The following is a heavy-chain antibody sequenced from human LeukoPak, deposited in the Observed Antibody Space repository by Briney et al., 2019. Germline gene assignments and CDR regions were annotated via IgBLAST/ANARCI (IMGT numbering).Heavy chain of an antibody. Sequence: SQTLSLTCAVSGGSISSGGYSWSWIRQPPGKGLEWIGYTYYTGNSKYNPSVQSRVTMSVDTSKNQVSLKLTSVTAADTAVYYCGGSSSYYYYGVDVWGQGTTVTVSS. CDR2: TYYTGNS. J-gene: IGHJ6*02. CDR1: GGSISSGGYS. CDR3: GGSSSYYYYGVDV. V-gene: IGHV4-30-2*02. D-gene: IGHD6-13*01.